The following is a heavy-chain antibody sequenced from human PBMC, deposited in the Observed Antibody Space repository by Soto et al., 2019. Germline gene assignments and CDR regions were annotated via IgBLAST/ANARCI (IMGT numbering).Heavy chain of an antibody. Sequence: QLQLQESGSGLVKPSQTLSLTCAVSGGSISSGGYSWSWIRQPPGKGLEWIGYIYHSGSNYYNPSLEMQVSISGNRYKNQFTRKLSAMLAADAAVHYCARGTVTRFSYWGQRTLVTVSS. D-gene: IGHD4-17*01. V-gene: IGHV4-30-2*01. CDR1: GGSISSGGYS. J-gene: IGHJ4*02. CDR2: IYHSGSN. CDR3: ARGTVTRFSY.